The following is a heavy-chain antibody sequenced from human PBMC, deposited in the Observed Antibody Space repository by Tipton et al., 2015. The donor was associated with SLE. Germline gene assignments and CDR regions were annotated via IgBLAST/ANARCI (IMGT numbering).Heavy chain of an antibody. J-gene: IGHJ4*02. CDR3: ARGIKAGTDY. V-gene: IGHV4-61*01. D-gene: IGHD6-19*01. Sequence: TLSLTCTVSGGSVSSGSYYWSWIRQPPGKGLEWIGSIYYSGSTNYNPSLKSRVTISVDTSKNQFSLKLSSVTAADTAVYYCARGIKAGTDYWGQGTLVTVSS. CDR2: IYYSGST. CDR1: GGSVSSGSYY.